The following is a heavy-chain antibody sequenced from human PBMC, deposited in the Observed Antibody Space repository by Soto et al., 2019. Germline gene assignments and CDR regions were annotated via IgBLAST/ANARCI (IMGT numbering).Heavy chain of an antibody. CDR1: GDSVSSNSAA. V-gene: IGHV6-1*01. J-gene: IGHJ6*03. CDR3: ARDVVVVVAANYYYYMDV. Sequence: SQTLSLTCAISGDSVSSNSAAWNWIRQSPSRGLEWLGRTYYRSKWYNDYAVSVKSRITINPDTSKNQFSLQLNSVTPEDTAVYYCARDVVVVVAANYYYYMDVWSKGTTVTVSS. CDR2: TYYRSKWYN. D-gene: IGHD2-15*01.